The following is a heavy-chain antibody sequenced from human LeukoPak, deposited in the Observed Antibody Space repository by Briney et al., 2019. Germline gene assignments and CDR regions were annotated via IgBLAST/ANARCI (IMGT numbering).Heavy chain of an antibody. Sequence: GGSLRLFCATSGFTFSSYSMNWVRQAPGKGLEWVSSISSSGSYIYYADSVKGRFTISRDNAKNSLYLQMNSLRAEDTAVYYCARAKGRSSPVNPWGQGTLVTVSS. CDR1: GFTFSSYS. CDR2: ISSSGSYI. J-gene: IGHJ5*02. V-gene: IGHV3-21*01. CDR3: ARAKGRSSPVNP. D-gene: IGHD6-13*01.